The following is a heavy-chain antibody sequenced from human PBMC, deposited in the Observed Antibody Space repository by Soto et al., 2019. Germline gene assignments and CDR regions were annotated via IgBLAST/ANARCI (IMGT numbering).Heavy chain of an antibody. CDR3: TTRIIAENYGMDV. J-gene: IGHJ6*02. D-gene: IGHD6-13*01. Sequence: EVQLVESGGGLVKPGGSLRLSCAASGFTFSNAWMNWVRQAPGKGLEWVGRIKSKTDGGTTDYAAPVKGRFTISRDDSKNTLYLQMNSLKPEDTDVYYCTTRIIAENYGMDVWGQGTTVTVSS. CDR1: GFTFSNAW. V-gene: IGHV3-15*07. CDR2: IKSKTDGGTT.